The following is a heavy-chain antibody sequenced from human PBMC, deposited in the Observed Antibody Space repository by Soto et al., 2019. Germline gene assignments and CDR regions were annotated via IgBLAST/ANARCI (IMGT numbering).Heavy chain of an antibody. CDR1: GLTFSRYT. D-gene: IGHD5-18*01. V-gene: IGHV3-21*04. CDR3: ATALDTAMITSDY. J-gene: IGHJ4*02. CDR2: ISTLSNYI. Sequence: GSLRLACAASGLTFSRYTMNWVRQAPGKGLELGSSISTLSNYILYADSVKCRFTISRDNAKNSLFLQMYSLRVGYTAVYYCATALDTAMITSDYWGQGTLSTVSS.